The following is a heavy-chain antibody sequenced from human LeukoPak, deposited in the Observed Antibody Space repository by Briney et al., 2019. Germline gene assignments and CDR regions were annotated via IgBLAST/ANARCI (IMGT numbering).Heavy chain of an antibody. V-gene: IGHV3-23*01. CDR3: GTHNLLAGPRDH. CDR1: GFNFGRYA. Sequence: GGSLSLSCAVSGFNFGRYAMSWVRQAPGKALEWVSAISASDGRTYYAHAVKGRLTVSRDNAQDTMYLELNSRKAKDTAVDYCGTHNLLAGPRDHWRQSTRDSVS. J-gene: IGHJ1*01. D-gene: IGHD1-14*01. CDR2: ISASDGRT.